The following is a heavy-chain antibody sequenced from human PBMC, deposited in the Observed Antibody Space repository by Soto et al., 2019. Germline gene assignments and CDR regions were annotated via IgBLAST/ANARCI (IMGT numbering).Heavy chain of an antibody. V-gene: IGHV3-48*02. CDR2: IRTISSAM. Sequence: QLVESGGGLVRPGGSLRLSCAASGFTFSDYPMNWVRQAPGKGLEWVSSIRTISSAMYFADSVRGRFTISRDNARNSLYLQMTSLRDEDTAVYYCARETPSFDSWGQGTLVTVSS. D-gene: IGHD2-15*01. CDR1: GFTFSDYP. CDR3: ARETPSFDS. J-gene: IGHJ4*02.